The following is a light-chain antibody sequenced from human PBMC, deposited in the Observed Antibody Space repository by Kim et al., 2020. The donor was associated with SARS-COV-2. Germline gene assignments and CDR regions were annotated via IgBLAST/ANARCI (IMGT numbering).Light chain of an antibody. CDR3: QAYDSILIGANVV. CDR2: GNS. J-gene: IGLJ2*01. Sequence: QSVLTQPPSVSGAPGQRVTISCTGSSSNIGAGYDVHWYQQLPGTAPKLLIYGNSNRPSGVPDRFSGSKSGTSASLAITGLQAEDEADYYCQAYDSILIGANVVFGGGPQRTFL. V-gene: IGLV1-40*01. CDR1: SSNIGAGYD.